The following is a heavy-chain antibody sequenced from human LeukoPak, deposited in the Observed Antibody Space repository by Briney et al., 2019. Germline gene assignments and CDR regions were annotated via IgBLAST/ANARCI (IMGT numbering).Heavy chain of an antibody. CDR2: ITGSGGIT. CDR1: GFTFDDYG. Sequence: GGSLRLSCAASGFTFDDYGMSWVRQAPGKGLEWVSGITGSGGITNYADSVKGRLTISRDNSKNTLYLQMSSLRAEDTAVYYCTGGGWSTDAFDIWGQGTMVTVSS. CDR3: TGGGWSTDAFDI. J-gene: IGHJ3*02. V-gene: IGHV3-23*01. D-gene: IGHD6-19*01.